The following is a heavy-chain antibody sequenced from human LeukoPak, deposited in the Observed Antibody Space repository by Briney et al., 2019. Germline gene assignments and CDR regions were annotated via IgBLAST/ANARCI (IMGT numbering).Heavy chain of an antibody. D-gene: IGHD3-10*01. V-gene: IGHV3-23*01. Sequence: PGGSLRLSCAASGFTFSSYAMSWVRQAPGKGLEWVSAISGSGGSTYYADSVKGRFTISRDNSKNTLYLQMSSLRAEDTAVCYCAKDAPLGYYGSGSYIDPWGQGTLVTVSS. CDR2: ISGSGGST. CDR3: AKDAPLGYYGSGSYIDP. CDR1: GFTFSSYA. J-gene: IGHJ5*02.